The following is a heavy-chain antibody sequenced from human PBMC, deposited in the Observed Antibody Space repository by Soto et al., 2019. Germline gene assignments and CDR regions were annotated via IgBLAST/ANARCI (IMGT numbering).Heavy chain of an antibody. D-gene: IGHD2-21*02. CDR2: IRNKARSYTT. CDR3: ARLLAYCGGDCHSFAFDI. Sequence: PGGSLSLSCAASGFTFSDHFMEWVRQAPGKGLEWVGRIRNKARSYTTDYAASVRGRFTISRDDSKNSLYLQMNSLKAEDTAVYYCARLLAYCGGDCHSFAFDIWGQGTLVTVSS. V-gene: IGHV3-72*01. CDR1: GFTFSDHF. J-gene: IGHJ3*02.